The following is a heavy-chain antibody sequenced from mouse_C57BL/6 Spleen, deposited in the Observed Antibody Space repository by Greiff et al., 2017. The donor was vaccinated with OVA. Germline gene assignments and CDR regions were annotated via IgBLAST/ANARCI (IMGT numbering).Heavy chain of an antibody. V-gene: IGHV7-3*01. Sequence: EVQVVESGGGLVQPGGSLSLSCAASGFTFTDYYMSWVRQPPGKALEWLGFIRNKANGYTTEYSASVKGRFTISRDNSQSILYLQMNALRAEDSATYYCESYDGETEAMDYWGQGTPVTVSS. CDR2: IRNKANGYTT. D-gene: IGHD2-13*01. CDR1: GFTFTDYY. J-gene: IGHJ4*01. CDR3: ESYDGETEAMDY.